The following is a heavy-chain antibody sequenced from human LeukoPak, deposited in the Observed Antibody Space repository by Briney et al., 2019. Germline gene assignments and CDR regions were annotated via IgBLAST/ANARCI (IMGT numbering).Heavy chain of an antibody. J-gene: IGHJ2*01. CDR2: TYYRSKWYN. V-gene: IGHV6-1*01. Sequence: SQTLSLTCAISGDSVSSNNAAWNWIRQSPSRGLEWLGRTYYRSKWYNDYAVSVKSRITINPDTSKNQFSLQLNSVTPEDTAVYYCTRLTGSEWYFDLWGRGTLVTVSS. CDR1: GDSVSSNNAA. D-gene: IGHD3-10*01. CDR3: TRLTGSEWYFDL.